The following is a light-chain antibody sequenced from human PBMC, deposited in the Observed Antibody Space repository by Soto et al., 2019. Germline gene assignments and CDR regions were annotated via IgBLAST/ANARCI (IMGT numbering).Light chain of an antibody. CDR2: GAS. CDR1: QSISIY. J-gene: IGKJ5*01. V-gene: IGKV1-39*01. CDR3: QQTYTTPEIT. Sequence: DIQVTQSPSSLSASVGDIVTITCLVSQSISIYLNWYQLKPGKAPNLLMYGASYLKSGVPTRFSGSGSGTDFTLTISSLQPEDFAIYYCQQTYTTPEITFGQGTRLEI.